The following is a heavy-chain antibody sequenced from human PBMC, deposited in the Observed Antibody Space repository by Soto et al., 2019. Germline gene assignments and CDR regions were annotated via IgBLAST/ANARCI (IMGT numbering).Heavy chain of an antibody. CDR3: ARGSSWFDP. D-gene: IGHD3-10*01. Sequence: QVQLQQWGAGLLKPSETLSLTCAVYGGSFSGYYWSWIRQPPGKGLEWIGEINHSGSTNYNPSLKSRVTISVDATKNQCSLKLSSVTAADTAVYYCARGSSWFDPWGQGTLVTVSS. V-gene: IGHV4-34*01. J-gene: IGHJ5*02. CDR1: GGSFSGYY. CDR2: INHSGST.